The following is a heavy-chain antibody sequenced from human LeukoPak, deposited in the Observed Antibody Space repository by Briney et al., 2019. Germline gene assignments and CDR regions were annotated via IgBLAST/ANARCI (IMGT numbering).Heavy chain of an antibody. CDR1: GYTFSSYA. CDR3: AIHCSGGSCSRSYYFDY. Sequence: RASVKVSCKASGYTFSSYAMHWVRQAPGQRLEWMGWINAGNGNTKYSQKFQDRITFTSDTSASTAYMELSSLRSEDTAVYYCAIHCSGGSCSRSYYFDYWGQGTLVTDSS. J-gene: IGHJ4*02. D-gene: IGHD2-15*01. CDR2: INAGNGNT. V-gene: IGHV1-3*01.